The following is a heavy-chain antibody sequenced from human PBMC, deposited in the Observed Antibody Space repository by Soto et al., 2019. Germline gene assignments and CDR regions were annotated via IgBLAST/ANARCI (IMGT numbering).Heavy chain of an antibody. CDR2: ISAYNGNT. J-gene: IGHJ6*02. CDR3: ARSGCSGGSCYVYYYGMDV. Sequence: ASVKVSCKASGYTFTSYGISWVRQAPGQGLEWMGWISAYNGNTNYAQKLQGRVTMTTDTSTSTAYMELRSLISDDTAVYYCARSGCSGGSCYVYYYGMDVWGQGTTVTVSS. V-gene: IGHV1-18*01. D-gene: IGHD2-15*01. CDR1: GYTFTSYG.